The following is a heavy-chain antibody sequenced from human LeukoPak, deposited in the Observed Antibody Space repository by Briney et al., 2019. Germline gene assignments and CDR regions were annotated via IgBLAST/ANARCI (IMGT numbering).Heavy chain of an antibody. CDR3: ARGILTGPIYAFDI. V-gene: IGHV4-59*01. CDR1: GGSISSYY. D-gene: IGHD3-9*01. Sequence: SETLSLTCTVSGGSISSYYWSWIRQPPGKGLEWIGHIHYSGSTNYNPSLKSRVTISVDTSKNQFSLKLSSVTAADTAVYYCARGILTGPIYAFDIWGQGTMVTVSS. J-gene: IGHJ3*02. CDR2: IHYSGST.